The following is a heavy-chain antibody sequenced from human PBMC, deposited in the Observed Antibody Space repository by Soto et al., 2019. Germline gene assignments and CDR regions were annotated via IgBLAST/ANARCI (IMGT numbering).Heavy chain of an antibody. D-gene: IGHD3-9*01. V-gene: IGHV4-34*01. CDR2: INHSGSN. Sequence: QLQQWGAGLLKPSETLSLTCVVSGGSFSTYYYNWIRQSPGKGLECIGEINHSGSNNYSPSLKSRVTMSVDTSKNQFSLKLTSVTAADTAVYYCARGGSNDWQVAFDIWGQGTMVTVSS. CDR1: GGSFSTYY. CDR3: ARGGSNDWQVAFDI. J-gene: IGHJ3*02.